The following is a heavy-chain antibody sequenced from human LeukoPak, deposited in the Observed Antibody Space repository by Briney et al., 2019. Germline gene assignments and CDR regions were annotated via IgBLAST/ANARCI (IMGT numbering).Heavy chain of an antibody. D-gene: IGHD2-2*01. J-gene: IGHJ5*02. CDR2: IYYSGST. CDR1: GGSISSSSYY. CDR3: AQDGAYCSSTSCSSWFDP. V-gene: IGHV4-39*07. Sequence: SETLSLTGTVSGGSISSSSYYWGWIRQPPGKGLEWIGSIYYSGSTYYNPSLKSRVTISVDTSKNQFSLKLSSVTAADTAAYWCAQDGAYCSSTSCSSWFDPWGQGTLVTVSS.